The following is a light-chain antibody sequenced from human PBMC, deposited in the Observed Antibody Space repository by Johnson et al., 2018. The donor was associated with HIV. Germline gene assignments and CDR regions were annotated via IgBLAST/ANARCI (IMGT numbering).Light chain of an antibody. CDR1: SSNIGNNY. J-gene: IGLJ1*01. Sequence: HSVLTQPPSVSAAPGQKVTISCSGSSSNIGNNYVSWYRHFPGTAPKLLIYENNKRSSGIPDRISGSKSGTSATLGITGLHTGAEADYDCGTWDTRLSAGHVFGTGTKVTVL. CDR2: ENN. V-gene: IGLV1-51*02. CDR3: GTWDTRLSAGHV.